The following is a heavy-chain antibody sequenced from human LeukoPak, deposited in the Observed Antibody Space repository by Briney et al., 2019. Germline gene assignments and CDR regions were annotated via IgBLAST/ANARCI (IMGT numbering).Heavy chain of an antibody. D-gene: IGHD2-15*01. CDR2: IIPIFGTA. Sequence: ASVKVSCKASGGTFSSYAISWVRQAPGQGLEWMGGIIPIFGTANYAQKFQGRVTITADESTSTAYMELSSLRPEDTAVYYCASGGVVVAVAATPDLQYYYYYGMDVWGKGTTVTVSS. CDR1: GGTFSSYA. V-gene: IGHV1-69*13. CDR3: ASGGVVVAVAATPDLQYYYYYGMDV. J-gene: IGHJ6*04.